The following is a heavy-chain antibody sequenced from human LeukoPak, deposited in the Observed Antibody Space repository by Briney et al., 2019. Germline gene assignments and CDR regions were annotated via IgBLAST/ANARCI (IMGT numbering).Heavy chain of an antibody. V-gene: IGHV3-23*01. CDR2: ISGSGGST. CDR1: GFTFSSYA. Sequence: GGSLRLSCSASGFTFSSYAIHWVRQAPGKGLEWVSAISGSGGSTFYADSVKGRFTISRDNSRNTLYLQMNSLRAEDTAVYYCAKGIVVVTAMHFDYWGQGTLVTVSS. CDR3: AKGIVVVTAMHFDY. J-gene: IGHJ4*02. D-gene: IGHD2-21*02.